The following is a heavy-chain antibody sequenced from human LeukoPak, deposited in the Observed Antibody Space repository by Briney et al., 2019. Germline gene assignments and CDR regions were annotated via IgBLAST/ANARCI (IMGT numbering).Heavy chain of an antibody. V-gene: IGHV4-59*11. CDR1: GGSISSHY. CDR2: IYYSGST. J-gene: IGHJ4*02. CDR3: ARGEYQYSSSFDY. Sequence: SETPSLTCTVSGGSISSHYWSWIRQPPGKGLEWIGYIYYSGSTNYNPSLKSRVTISVDTSKNQFSLKLSSVTAADTAVYYCARGEYQYSSSFDYWGQGTLVTVSS. D-gene: IGHD6-19*01.